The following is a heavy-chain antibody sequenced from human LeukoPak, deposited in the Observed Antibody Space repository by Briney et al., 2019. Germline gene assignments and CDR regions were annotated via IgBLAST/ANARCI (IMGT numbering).Heavy chain of an antibody. D-gene: IGHD6-13*01. J-gene: IGHJ4*02. CDR3: ARELAGGAAGFDY. Sequence: PSETLSLTCTVSGGSISSYYWSWIRQPPGEGLEWIGYIYYSGSTNYNPSLKSRVTISVDTSKNQFSLKLSSVTAADTAVYYCARELAGGAAGFDYWGQGTLVTVSS. V-gene: IGHV4-59*01. CDR2: IYYSGST. CDR1: GGSISSYY.